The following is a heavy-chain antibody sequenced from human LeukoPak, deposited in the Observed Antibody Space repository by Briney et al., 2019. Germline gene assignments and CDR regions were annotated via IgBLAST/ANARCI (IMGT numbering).Heavy chain of an antibody. CDR1: GGSISSGNYY. J-gene: IGHJ4*02. V-gene: IGHV4-61*01. Sequence: SETLSLTCTVSGGSISSGNYYWSWIRQPPGKGLEWIGYIYYRGSTNYNPSLKSRVTISVDTSKNQFSLKLSSVTAADTAVYYCARGIYGDYAPSSFDYWGQGTLVTVSS. CDR2: IYYRGST. CDR3: ARGIYGDYAPSSFDY. D-gene: IGHD4-17*01.